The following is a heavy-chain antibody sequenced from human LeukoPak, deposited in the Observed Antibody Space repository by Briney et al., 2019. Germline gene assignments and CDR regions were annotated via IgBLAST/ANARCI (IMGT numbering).Heavy chain of an antibody. V-gene: IGHV4-31*03. CDR1: GGSITSGGYF. J-gene: IGHJ4*02. Sequence: SETLSLTCTVSGGSITSGGYFWTWIRQHPGKGLEWIGYIYYSGSTYYNPPLKSRVTISLDTSENQFSLKLSSVTAADTAVYYCARSGRGNSAGFDCWGQGTLVTVSS. CDR3: ARSGRGNSAGFDC. D-gene: IGHD3-10*01. CDR2: IYYSGST.